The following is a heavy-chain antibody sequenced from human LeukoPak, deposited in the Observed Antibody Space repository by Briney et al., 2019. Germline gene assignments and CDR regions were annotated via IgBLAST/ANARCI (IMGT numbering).Heavy chain of an antibody. CDR3: ARDFPTVTTAGAFDI. CDR2: ISAGADVI. CDR1: GFSFRDYP. V-gene: IGHV3-11*04. Sequence: GGSLRLSCEAAGFSFRDYPMGWVRRASGKRLEWVSGISAGADVIFYADSVKGRFTISRDNAKNSLCLQMNSLRAEDTAVYYCARDFPTVTTAGAFDIWGQGTMVTVSS. D-gene: IGHD4-17*01. J-gene: IGHJ3*02.